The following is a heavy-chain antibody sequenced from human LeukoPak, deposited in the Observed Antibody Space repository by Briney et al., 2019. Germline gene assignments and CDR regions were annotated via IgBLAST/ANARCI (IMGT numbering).Heavy chain of an antibody. CDR1: GGSIKHYY. D-gene: IGHD3-3*01. V-gene: IGHV4-59*01. J-gene: IGHJ5*02. Sequence: SETLSLTRTVSGGSIKHYYCSWIRQPPGKGLEWIGYINYSGSTNYNPSLKSQVTISVDTSKNQFSLKLSSVPAAGTAVYYFAGGDYYFWGDYLNWFDRWGQGTLDSVCS. CDR2: INYSGST. CDR3: AGGDYYFWGDYLNWFDR.